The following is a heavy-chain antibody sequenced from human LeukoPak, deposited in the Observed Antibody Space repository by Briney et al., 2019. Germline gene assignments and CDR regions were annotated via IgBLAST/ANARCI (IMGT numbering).Heavy chain of an antibody. J-gene: IGHJ6*03. CDR1: GYSFTSYW. V-gene: IGHV5-51*01. CDR2: IYPGDSDT. D-gene: IGHD1-26*01. Sequence: GESLKVSCKGSGYSFTSYWIGWVRQMPGKGLGWMGIIYPGDSDTRYSPSFQGQVTISADKSISTAYLQWSSLKASDTAMYYCARFASYRYYYYYMDVWGKGTTVTVSS. CDR3: ARFASYRYYYYYMDV.